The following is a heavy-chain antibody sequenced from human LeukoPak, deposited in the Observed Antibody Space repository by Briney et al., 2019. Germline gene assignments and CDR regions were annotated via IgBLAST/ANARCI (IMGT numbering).Heavy chain of an antibody. CDR3: ARPPSAYCGGDCYYSH. CDR1: GSTFSSYS. D-gene: IGHD2-21*02. Sequence: GGSLRLSCAASGSTFSSYSMNWVRQAPGKGLEWVSSISSSSSYIYYADSVKGRFTISRDNAKNSLYLQMNSLRAEDTAVYYCARPPSAYCGGDCYYSHWGQGTLVTVSS. V-gene: IGHV3-21*01. J-gene: IGHJ4*02. CDR2: ISSSSSYI.